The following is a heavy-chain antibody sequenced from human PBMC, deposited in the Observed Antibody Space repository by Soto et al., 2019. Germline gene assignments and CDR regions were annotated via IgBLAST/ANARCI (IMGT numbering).Heavy chain of an antibody. D-gene: IGHD6-6*01. V-gene: IGHV4-31*02. J-gene: IGHJ6*02. CDR2: IYYSAST. CDR3: ARGPIAARGGAGYYYGMDV. Sequence: LEWIGYIYYSASTYYNPPLETRVTISVDTSKTQCSLKLSSVTAAATAVYYCARGPIAARGGAGYYYGMDVWGQGTTVTVSS.